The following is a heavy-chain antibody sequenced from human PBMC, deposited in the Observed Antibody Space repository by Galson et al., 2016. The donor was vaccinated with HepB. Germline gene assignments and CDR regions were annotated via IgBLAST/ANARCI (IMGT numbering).Heavy chain of an antibody. V-gene: IGHV1-69*02. Sequence: SVKVSCKATGDTLSSYTFSWVRQVPGQGLEWLGRIIPQPDIRNYAQKFQDRVTLTADKSTNTVYLEMKSLRFEDTAVSFCARAPDLVFLAATPLEDWGQGTQVTVSS. J-gene: IGHJ4*02. CDR2: IIPQPDIR. D-gene: IGHD2-15*01. CDR3: ARAPDLVFLAATPLED. CDR1: GDTLSSYT.